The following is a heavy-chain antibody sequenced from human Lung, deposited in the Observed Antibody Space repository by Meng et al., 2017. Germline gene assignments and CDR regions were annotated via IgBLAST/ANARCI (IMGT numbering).Heavy chain of an antibody. Sequence: EVQLVESGGGLVKPGGSLRLSCAASGFTFSSYSMNWVRQAPGKGLEWVSSISSSSAYADSVKGRFTISRDNAKNSLYLQMNSLRAEDTAVYYCARGRVVVAATPSDYWGQGTLVTV. CDR1: GFTFSSYS. J-gene: IGHJ4*02. V-gene: IGHV3-21*01. D-gene: IGHD2-15*01. CDR2: ISSSSA. CDR3: ARGRVVVAATPSDY.